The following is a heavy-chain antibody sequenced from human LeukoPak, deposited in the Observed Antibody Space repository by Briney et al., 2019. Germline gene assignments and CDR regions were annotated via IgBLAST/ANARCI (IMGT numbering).Heavy chain of an antibody. CDR1: GGSFSGYY. CDR3: ARQKGL. V-gene: IGHV4-34*01. J-gene: IGHJ4*02. Sequence: LETLSLTCAVYGGSFSGYYWSWIRQPPGKGLEWIGEINHSGSTNYNPSLKSRVTISVDTSKNQFSLKLSSVTAADTAVYYCARQKGLWGQGTLVTVSS. CDR2: INHSGST.